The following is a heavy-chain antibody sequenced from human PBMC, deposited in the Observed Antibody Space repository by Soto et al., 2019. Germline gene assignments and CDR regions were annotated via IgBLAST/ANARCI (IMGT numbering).Heavy chain of an antibody. CDR1: GFSFMNDA. Sequence: EVQVLESGGGLVQPGGSLRLSCATSGFSFMNDAMSWVRXAPGKGLEWVSGISASGDRSYYADSVKGRFTISKDSSKNXLXXXXNSXXAXXXXVYXXXXSWTWGLGTMVTVSS. CDR3: XXSWT. V-gene: IGHV3-23*01. J-gene: IGHJ3*01. D-gene: IGHD5-12*01. CDR2: ISASGDRS.